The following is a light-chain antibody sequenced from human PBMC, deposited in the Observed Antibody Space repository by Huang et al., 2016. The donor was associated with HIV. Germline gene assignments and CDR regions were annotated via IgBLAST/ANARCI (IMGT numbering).Light chain of an antibody. CDR1: QGISKS. V-gene: IGKV1-NL1*01. CDR3: QQSYSTPPEWT. CDR2: ATS. Sequence: DIQMTQSPSSLSASVGDRVTIICRASQGISKSLAWYQQKPGKAPKLLLYATSKLESGVPSRFSGSGSGTDFTLTISSLQPEDFATYYCQQSYSTPPEWTFGQGTKVEIK. J-gene: IGKJ1*01.